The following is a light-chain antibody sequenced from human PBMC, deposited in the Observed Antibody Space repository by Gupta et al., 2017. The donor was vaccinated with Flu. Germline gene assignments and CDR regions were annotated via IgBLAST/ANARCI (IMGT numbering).Light chain of an antibody. CDR3: CSYAGSSWV. V-gene: IGLV2-11*01. J-gene: IGLJ3*02. Sequence: QSALTQPRSVSGSPGQSATISSTGTSSDVGGYNYVSWYQQHPGKDPKLMIYYVSKRPSGVPDRFSGSKSGNTATLTISGLQAKDEADYYCCSYAGSSWVFGGGTKLTVL. CDR1: SSDVGGYNY. CDR2: YVS.